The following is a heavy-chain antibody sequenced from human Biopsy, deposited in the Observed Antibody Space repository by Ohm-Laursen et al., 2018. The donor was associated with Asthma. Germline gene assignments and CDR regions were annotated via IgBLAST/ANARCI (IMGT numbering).Heavy chain of an antibody. V-gene: IGHV4-4*02. CDR3: ARAIGTGDWYFDV. Sequence: SETLSLTCAVSGDSISSNSWWTWVRQSPGRGLEWIGEIYYSGSTNYHPSLKGRVTISVAKSKNQFSLRLTSVTAADTAVYYCARAIGTGDWYFDVWGCGTLVTVSS. D-gene: IGHD1-1*01. J-gene: IGHJ2*01. CDR1: GDSISSNSW. CDR2: IYYSGST.